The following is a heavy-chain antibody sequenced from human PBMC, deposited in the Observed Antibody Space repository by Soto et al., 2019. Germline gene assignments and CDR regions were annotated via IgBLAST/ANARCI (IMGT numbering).Heavy chain of an antibody. V-gene: IGHV3-30*03. CDR1: GFSFRNYG. CDR3: AGGYDWGDY. D-gene: IGHD5-12*01. J-gene: IGHJ4*02. CDR2: ISNDGSNK. Sequence: QVQVVESGGGVVQPGRSLRLSCVASGFSFRNYGMLWVRQAPGKGLEWVTLISNDGSNKYYVDSVKGRFTISRDNSKNTLYLQMNSLRTEDTAVYYCAGGYDWGDYWDQGTLVTVSS.